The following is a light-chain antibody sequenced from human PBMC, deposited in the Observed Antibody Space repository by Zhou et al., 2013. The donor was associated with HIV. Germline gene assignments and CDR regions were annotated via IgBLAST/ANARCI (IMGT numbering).Light chain of an antibody. Sequence: DVQMTQSPSSLSAAVGDRVTITCRASQGISSYLAWYQQKPGKVPRLLIYAASTLQSGVPSRFSGSGSGTHFTLTISSLQPEDAATYYCQKYNSAPLTFGGGTKVEIK. CDR3: QKYNSAPLT. J-gene: IGKJ4*01. CDR2: AAS. V-gene: IGKV1-27*01. CDR1: QGISSY.